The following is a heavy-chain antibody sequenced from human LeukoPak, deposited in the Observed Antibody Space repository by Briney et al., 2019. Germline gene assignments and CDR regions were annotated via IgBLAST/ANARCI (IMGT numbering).Heavy chain of an antibody. J-gene: IGHJ4*02. D-gene: IGHD3-16*02. CDR1: GFTFSTYV. CDR3: AKERLSTTAFDY. Sequence: GGSLRLSCAASGFTFSTYVMGRVRQAPGKGLEWVSSISGSGDRTYYADSVKGRFTISRDNSKNTLYLQMNSLRAEDTAIYYCAKERLSTTAFDYWGQGTLVTVSS. CDR2: ISGSGDRT. V-gene: IGHV3-23*01.